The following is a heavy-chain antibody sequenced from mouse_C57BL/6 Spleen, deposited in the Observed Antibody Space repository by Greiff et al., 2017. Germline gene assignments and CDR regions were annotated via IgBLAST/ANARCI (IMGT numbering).Heavy chain of an antibody. CDR1: GFTFSDYG. D-gene: IGHD1-1*02. V-gene: IGHV5-17*01. Sequence: EVQGVESGGGLVKPGGSLKLSCAASGFTFSDYGMHWVRQAPEKGLEWVAYISSGSSTNYYADTVKGRFTISRDNAKNTLFLQMTGLRSEDTAMYYCARRGGGRDYYAMDYWGQGTSVTVSS. CDR2: ISSGSSTN. CDR3: ARRGGGRDYYAMDY. J-gene: IGHJ4*01.